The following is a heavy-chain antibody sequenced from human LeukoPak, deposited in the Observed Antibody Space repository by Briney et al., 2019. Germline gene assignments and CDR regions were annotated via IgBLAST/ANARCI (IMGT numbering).Heavy chain of an antibody. CDR1: GFTFRNYW. CDR2: IKQDGSDK. CDR3: ARGTGTTRWVWSLLDY. V-gene: IGHV3-7*01. D-gene: IGHD1-14*01. J-gene: IGHJ4*02. Sequence: QPGGSLRLSCAASGFTFRNYWMSWVRQAPGKGLEWVANIKQDGSDKYYVDSVKGRFTISRDNAKNSLYLQVNSLRAEDTAVYYCARGTGTTRWVWSLLDYWGQGTLVTVSS.